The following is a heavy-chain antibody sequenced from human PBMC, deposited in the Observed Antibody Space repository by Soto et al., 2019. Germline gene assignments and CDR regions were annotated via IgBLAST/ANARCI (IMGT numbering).Heavy chain of an antibody. CDR3: VKVTSIYYDSSRYYYRFDY. J-gene: IGHJ4*02. Sequence: GGSLRLSCAASGFTFSSYAMSWVRQAPGKGLEWVSAISGSGGSTYYADSVKGRFTISRDNSKNTLYLQMNSLRAEDTAVYYCVKVTSIYYDSSRYYYRFDYWGQGTLVTVSS. D-gene: IGHD3-22*01. CDR2: ISGSGGST. CDR1: GFTFSSYA. V-gene: IGHV3-23*01.